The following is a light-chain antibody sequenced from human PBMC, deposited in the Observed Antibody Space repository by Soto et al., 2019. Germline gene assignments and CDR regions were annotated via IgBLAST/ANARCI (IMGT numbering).Light chain of an antibody. CDR2: DAS. J-gene: IGKJ4*01. CDR3: QQYHNWPLT. Sequence: EIVLTQSPGTLSLSPGERATLSCRASQSVSSHYLAWYQQKPGQAPRLLIYDASTRAAGIPTGFSGSGSGTEFTLTIGSLQSEDFAIYYCQQYHNWPLTLGGGTKVDI. V-gene: IGKV3-15*01. CDR1: QSVSSH.